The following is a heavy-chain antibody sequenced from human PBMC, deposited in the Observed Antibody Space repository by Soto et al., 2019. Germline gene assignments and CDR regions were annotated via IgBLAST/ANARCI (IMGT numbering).Heavy chain of an antibody. CDR3: AHSHGTDSLAVAAIDY. J-gene: IGHJ4*02. V-gene: IGHV3-23*01. CDR2: ISGNGGST. CDR1: GFTFRNFA. Sequence: GGSLRLSCAASGFTFRNFAMSWVRQAPGKGLEWVSTISGNGGSTYSVDSVKGRFTISRDNSKNTLYLQMNSLRADDTVIFYCAHSHGTDSLAVAAIDYWGQGTLVTVSS. D-gene: IGHD6-19*01.